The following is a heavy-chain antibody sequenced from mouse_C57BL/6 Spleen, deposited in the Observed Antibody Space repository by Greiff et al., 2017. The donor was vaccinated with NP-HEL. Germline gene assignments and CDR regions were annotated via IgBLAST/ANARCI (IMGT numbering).Heavy chain of an antibody. V-gene: IGHV5-17*01. CDR2: ISSGSSTI. CDR3: ARLSTGWYFDV. Sequence: EVNVVESGGGLVKPGGSLKLSCAASGFTFSDYGMHWVRQAPEKGLEWVAYISSGSSTIYYADTVKGRFTISRDNAKNTLFLQMTSLRSEDTAMYYCARLSTGWYFDVWGTGTTVTVSS. J-gene: IGHJ1*03. CDR1: GFTFSDYG. D-gene: IGHD4-1*01.